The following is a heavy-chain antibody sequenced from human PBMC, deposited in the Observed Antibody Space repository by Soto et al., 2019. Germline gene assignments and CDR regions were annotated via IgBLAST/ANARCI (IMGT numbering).Heavy chain of an antibody. CDR2: ISYDGTNK. Sequence: QVQLVESGGGVVQPGRSLRLSCAASGFSFSSYGMHWVRQAPGKGLEWVAVISYDGTNKYYADSVKGRFTISRDNSKNTLYLQMNNLRAEDTAVYYCAKDGRGPYSSSWYDWFDPWGQGTLVTVSS. J-gene: IGHJ5*02. V-gene: IGHV3-30*18. CDR3: AKDGRGPYSSSWYDWFDP. CDR1: GFSFSSYG. D-gene: IGHD6-13*01.